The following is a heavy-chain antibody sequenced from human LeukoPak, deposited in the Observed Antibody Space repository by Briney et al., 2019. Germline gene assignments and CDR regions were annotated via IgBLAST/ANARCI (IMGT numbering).Heavy chain of an antibody. V-gene: IGHV4-30-4*01. J-gene: IGHJ4*02. D-gene: IGHD3-10*01. Sequence: SQTLSLTCSVSGGSIASGAYFWSWIRQPPGKGLEWIGYIYYSGSTYYSPSLKSRVTISLDTSKNQFSLKLSSVTAADTAVYYCARYYGSGGYPFDYWGPGTLVTVSS. CDR3: ARYYGSGGYPFDY. CDR2: IYYSGST. CDR1: GGSIASGAYF.